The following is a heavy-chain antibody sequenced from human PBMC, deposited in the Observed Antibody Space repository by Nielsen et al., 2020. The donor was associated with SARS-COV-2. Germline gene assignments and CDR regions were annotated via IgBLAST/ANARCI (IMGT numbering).Heavy chain of an antibody. J-gene: IGHJ4*02. CDR2: ISGSGGST. D-gene: IGHD1-1*01. V-gene: IGHV3-23*01. CDR1: GFTFSSYA. Sequence: GESLRLSCAASGFTFSSYAMSWVRQAPGKGLEWVSAISGSGGSTYYADSVKGRFTISRDNSKNTLYLQMNSLRAEDTAVYYCAKDVRSGGYFDYWGQGTLVTVSS. CDR3: AKDVRSGGYFDY.